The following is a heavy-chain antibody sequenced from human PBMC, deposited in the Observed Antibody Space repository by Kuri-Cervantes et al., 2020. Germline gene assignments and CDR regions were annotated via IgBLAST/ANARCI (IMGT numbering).Heavy chain of an antibody. CDR1: GGSFSGYY. D-gene: IGHD6-19*01. V-gene: IGHV4-34*01. CDR2: INHSGST. CDR3: ARGSVGSGWYSTRGGCYMDV. J-gene: IGHJ6*03. Sequence: ESLKISCAVYGGSFSGYYWSWIRQPPGKGLEWIGEINHSGSTNYNPSPKSRVTISVDTSKNQISLKLSSVTAADTAVYYCARGSVGSGWYSTRGGCYMDVWGKGITVTVSS.